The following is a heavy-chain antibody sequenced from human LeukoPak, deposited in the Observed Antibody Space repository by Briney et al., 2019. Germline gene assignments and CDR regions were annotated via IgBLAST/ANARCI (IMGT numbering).Heavy chain of an antibody. D-gene: IGHD1-26*01. J-gene: IGHJ4*02. V-gene: IGHV3-15*01. CDR2: IKSKTDGGTT. CDR3: TTIVGATGFDY. Sequence: GGSLRLSCAASGFTSSNAWMSWVRQAPGKGLEWVGRIKSKTDGGTTDYAAPVKGRFTISGDDSKNTLYLQMNSLKTEDTAVYYCTTIVGATGFDYWGQGTLVTVSS. CDR1: GFTSSNAW.